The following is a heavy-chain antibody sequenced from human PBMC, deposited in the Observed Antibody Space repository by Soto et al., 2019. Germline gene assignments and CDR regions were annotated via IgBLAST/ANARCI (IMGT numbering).Heavy chain of an antibody. CDR3: ARVTVTTFWYFDL. CDR1: GGSISSGGYY. CDR2: IYYSGST. Sequence: PSETLSLTCTVSGGSISSGGYYWSWIRQHPGKGLEWIGYIYYSGSTYYNPSLKSRVTISVDTSKNQFSLKLSSVTAADTAVYYCARVTVTTFWYFDLWGRGTLVTVYS. V-gene: IGHV4-31*03. D-gene: IGHD4-17*01. J-gene: IGHJ2*01.